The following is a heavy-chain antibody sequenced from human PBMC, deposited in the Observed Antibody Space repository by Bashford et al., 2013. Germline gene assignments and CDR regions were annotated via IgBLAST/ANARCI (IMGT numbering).Heavy chain of an antibody. CDR1: GFTFSSYA. D-gene: IGHD3-9*01. V-gene: IGHV3-23*03. CDR3: VRDLTGWP. Sequence: VHTLGVLRLSCAASGFTFSSYAMSWVRQAPGKGLEWVSIIFAGGNTYYADSVKGRFTISRDNSKNTLYLQMNSLRADDTAVYYCVRDLTGWPWGQGTLVTVSS. J-gene: IGHJ5*02. CDR2: IFAGGNT.